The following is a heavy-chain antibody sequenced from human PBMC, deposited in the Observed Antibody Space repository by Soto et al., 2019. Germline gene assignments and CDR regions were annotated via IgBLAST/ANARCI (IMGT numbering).Heavy chain of an antibody. V-gene: IGHV1-69*13. CDR1: GGTFSSYA. J-gene: IGHJ5*02. CDR2: IIPIFGTA. CDR3: AREAGWGQLLYDRFDP. Sequence: SVKVSCKASGGTFSSYAISWVRQAPGQGLEWMGGIIPIFGTANYAQKFQGRVTITADESTSTAYMELSSLRSEDTAVYYCAREAGWGQLLYDRFDPWGQGTLVTVSS. D-gene: IGHD2-2*02.